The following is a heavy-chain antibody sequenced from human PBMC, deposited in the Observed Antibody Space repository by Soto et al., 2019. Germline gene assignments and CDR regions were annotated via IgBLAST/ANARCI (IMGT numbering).Heavy chain of an antibody. J-gene: IGHJ4*02. Sequence: PSETLSLTCTVSGGSISSSSYYWCWIRHPPGKGLEWIGSIYYSGSTYYNPYLKSRVTISVDTSKNQFSLKLSSVTAADTAVYYCARQDIVGATTFDYWGQGTLVTVSS. CDR1: GGSISSSSYY. D-gene: IGHD1-26*01. CDR3: ARQDIVGATTFDY. V-gene: IGHV4-39*01. CDR2: IYYSGST.